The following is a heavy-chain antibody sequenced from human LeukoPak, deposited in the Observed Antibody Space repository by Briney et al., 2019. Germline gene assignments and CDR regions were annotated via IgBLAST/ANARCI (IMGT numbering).Heavy chain of an antibody. CDR3: AREILGSAFSFDY. CDR2: IWYGGSNK. V-gene: IGHV3-33*08. Sequence: GGSLRLSCAASGFTFSSYGMHWVRQAPGKGLEWVAVIWYGGSNKYYADSVKGRFTISRDNSKNTLYLQMNNLRPEDTAIYYCAREILGSAFSFDYWGQGTLVTVSS. D-gene: IGHD1-26*01. J-gene: IGHJ4*02. CDR1: GFTFSSYG.